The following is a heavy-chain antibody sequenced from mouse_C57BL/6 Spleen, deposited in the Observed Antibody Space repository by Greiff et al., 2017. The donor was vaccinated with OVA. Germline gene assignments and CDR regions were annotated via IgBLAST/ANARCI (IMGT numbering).Heavy chain of an antibody. V-gene: IGHV2-2*01. CDR2: IWSGGST. J-gene: IGHJ2*01. Sequence: QVQLKESGPGLVQPSQSLSITCTVSGFSFTSYGVHWVRQSPGKGLEWLGVIWSGGSTDYNAAFITSLSISKDTSKSHVFFKMNILQADDTAIYYCARTYYGNRMYYFDDWGQGTTLTVSS. D-gene: IGHD2-10*01. CDR3: ARTYYGNRMYYFDD. CDR1: GFSFTSYG.